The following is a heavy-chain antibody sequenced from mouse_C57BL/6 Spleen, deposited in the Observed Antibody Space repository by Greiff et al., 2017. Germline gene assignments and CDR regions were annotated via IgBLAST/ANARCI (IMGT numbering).Heavy chain of an antibody. J-gene: IGHJ4*01. CDR3: ARSEVYYGSSYDAMDY. Sequence: QVQLQQPGAELVKPGASVKLSCKASGYTFTSYWMHWVKQRPGQGLEWIGMIHPNSGSTNYNEKFKSKATLTVDKSSSTAYMQLSSLTSEDSAVYYCARSEVYYGSSYDAMDYWGQGTSVTVSS. CDR1: GYTFTSYW. CDR2: IHPNSGST. V-gene: IGHV1-64*01. D-gene: IGHD1-1*01.